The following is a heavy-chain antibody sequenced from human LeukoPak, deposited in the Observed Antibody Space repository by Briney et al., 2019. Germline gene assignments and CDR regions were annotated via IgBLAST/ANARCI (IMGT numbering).Heavy chain of an antibody. J-gene: IGHJ3*02. Sequence: ASVKVSCKASGYTFTGYYMHWVRQAPGQGLEWMGWINPNSGGTNYAQKFQGRVTMTRDTSISTAYMELSRLRSDDTAVYYCARDSHLLRYFDWLSRIDAFDIWGQGTMATVSS. V-gene: IGHV1-2*02. CDR3: ARDSHLLRYFDWLSRIDAFDI. CDR1: GYTFTGYY. D-gene: IGHD3-9*01. CDR2: INPNSGGT.